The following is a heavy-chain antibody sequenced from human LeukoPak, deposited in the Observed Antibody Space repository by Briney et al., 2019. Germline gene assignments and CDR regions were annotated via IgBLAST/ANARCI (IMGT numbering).Heavy chain of an antibody. J-gene: IGHJ4*02. CDR1: GFSFSAYA. V-gene: IGHV3-21*01. Sequence: PGGSLRLPCAASGFSFSAYAMNWVRQAPGKGLEWVSSISGSGSSIYYADSLKGRFTISRDNAKNSLYLQMNSLRAEDTAVYYCSRDNADYGDHDYWGQGTLVTVSS. D-gene: IGHD4-17*01. CDR3: SRDNADYGDHDY. CDR2: ISGSGSSI.